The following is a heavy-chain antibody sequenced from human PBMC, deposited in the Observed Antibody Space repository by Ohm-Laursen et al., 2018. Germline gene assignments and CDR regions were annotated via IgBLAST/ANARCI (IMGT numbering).Heavy chain of an antibody. J-gene: IGHJ4*02. Sequence: ASVKVSCKASGYTFTSYDINWVRQATGQGLEWMGWMNPNSGNTGYAQKFQGRVTMTRNTSISTAYMELSSLRSEDTALYYCAKSGSSAPYRRIDYWGQGTLVTVSS. D-gene: IGHD2-15*01. V-gene: IGHV1-8*01. CDR3: AKSGSSAPYRRIDY. CDR2: MNPNSGNT. CDR1: GYTFTSYD.